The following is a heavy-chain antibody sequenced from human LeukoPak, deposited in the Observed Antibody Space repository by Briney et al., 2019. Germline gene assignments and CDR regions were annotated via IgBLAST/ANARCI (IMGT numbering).Heavy chain of an antibody. D-gene: IGHD4-17*01. CDR3: ANPARDFADSGAITW. CDR1: GGSFSYYY. Sequence: KSSENLSLTCAVYGGSFSYYYWSWIRQPPGKGLEWIGEINHSGITNYNPSLKSRVTISADTSKNQFSLKLTSVTAADTAVYYCANPARDFADSGAITWWGQGTLVTVSS. J-gene: IGHJ4*02. CDR2: INHSGIT. V-gene: IGHV4-34*01.